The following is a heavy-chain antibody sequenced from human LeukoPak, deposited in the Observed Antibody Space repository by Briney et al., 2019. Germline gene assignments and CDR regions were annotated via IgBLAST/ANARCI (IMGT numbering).Heavy chain of an antibody. V-gene: IGHV3-74*01. J-gene: IGHJ3*02. CDR3: ARDRGYAFDI. CDR1: GFTLTTYW. D-gene: IGHD3-10*01. CDR2: IYNWGI. Sequence: PGGSLRLSCPASGFTLTTYWMHWVRQAPGKALVCVSRIYNWGISYADSVRGRFTISRDTAKNTLYLKMNTLRAEDTSVSYCARDRGYAFDIWGEGTMVTVSS.